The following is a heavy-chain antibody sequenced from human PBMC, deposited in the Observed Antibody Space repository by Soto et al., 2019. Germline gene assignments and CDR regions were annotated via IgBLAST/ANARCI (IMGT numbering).Heavy chain of an antibody. V-gene: IGHV3-11*01. D-gene: IGHD2-15*01. CDR1: GFTFSDYY. J-gene: IGHJ6*03. Sequence: GGSLRLSCAASGFTFSDYYMSWIRQAPGKGLEWVSYISSSGSTIYYADSVKGRFTISRDNAKNSLYLQMNSLRAEDTAVYYCARGRGYCSGGSCRNYYYYMDVWGKGTTVTVS. CDR3: ARGRGYCSGGSCRNYYYYMDV. CDR2: ISSSGSTI.